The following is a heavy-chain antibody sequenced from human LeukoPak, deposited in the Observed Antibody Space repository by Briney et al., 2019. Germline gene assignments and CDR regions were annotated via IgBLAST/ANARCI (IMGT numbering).Heavy chain of an antibody. D-gene: IGHD3-9*01. V-gene: IGHV3-21*01. CDR1: GFTSSSYS. J-gene: IGHJ5*02. Sequence: GGSLRLSCAVSGFTSSSYSMNWVRQAPGKGLEWVSSISSSSSYIYYADSVKGRFTISRDNAKNSLYPQMNSLRAEDTAVYYCARDFLDWSNWFDPWGQGTLVTVSS. CDR2: ISSSSSYI. CDR3: ARDFLDWSNWFDP.